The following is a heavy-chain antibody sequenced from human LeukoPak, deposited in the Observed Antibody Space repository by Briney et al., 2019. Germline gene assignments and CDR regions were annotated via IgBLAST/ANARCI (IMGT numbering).Heavy chain of an antibody. CDR3: ARQAARPNWVWFDP. D-gene: IGHD6-6*01. Sequence: SETLSLTCTVSGGSISSGSYYWSWIRQPAGKGLEWIGRIYTSGSTNYNPSLKSRVTISVDTSKNQFSLKLSSVTAADTAVYYCARQAARPNWVWFDPWGQGTLVTVSS. J-gene: IGHJ5*02. CDR2: IYTSGST. V-gene: IGHV4-61*02. CDR1: GGSISSGSYY.